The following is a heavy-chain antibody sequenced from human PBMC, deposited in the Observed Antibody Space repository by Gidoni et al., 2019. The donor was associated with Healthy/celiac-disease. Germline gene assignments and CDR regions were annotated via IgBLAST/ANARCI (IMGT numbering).Heavy chain of an antibody. CDR1: GFTFSNAW. J-gene: IGHJ6*02. Sequence: EVQLVESGGGLVKPGGSLRLSCAASGFTFSNAWLSWVRQAPGKGLEWVGRIKSKTDGGTTDYAAPVKGRFTISRDDSKNTLYLQMNSLKTEDTAVYYCLYDSSGYGYYYYYGMDVWGQGTTVTVSS. V-gene: IGHV3-15*01. CDR3: LYDSSGYGYYYYYGMDV. D-gene: IGHD3-22*01. CDR2: IKSKTDGGTT.